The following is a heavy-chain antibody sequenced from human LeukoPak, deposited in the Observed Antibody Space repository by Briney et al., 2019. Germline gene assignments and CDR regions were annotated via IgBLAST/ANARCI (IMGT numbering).Heavy chain of an antibody. Sequence: GASVKVSCKVSGDILTELSIQWVRQAPGKGLEYMGGFDPEQNTMIYAQMLQGRVTMTEDTSTDTAYMELSSMTSEDTGIYYCATRSGDFWSGYVNWGQGTLVTVSS. CDR2: FDPEQNTM. V-gene: IGHV1-24*01. CDR1: GDILTELS. D-gene: IGHD3-3*01. J-gene: IGHJ4*02. CDR3: ATRSGDFWSGYVN.